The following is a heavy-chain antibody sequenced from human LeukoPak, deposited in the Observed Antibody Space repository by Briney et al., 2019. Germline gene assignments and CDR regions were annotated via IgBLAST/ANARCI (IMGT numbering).Heavy chain of an antibody. Sequence: TSETLSLTCAVYGGSFSGYYWSWIRQPPGKGLEWIGEINHSGSTNYNPSLKSRVTISVDTSKNQFSLKLSSVTAADTAVYYCARGRLYYDFWSDGSQFDYWGQGTLVTVSS. V-gene: IGHV4-34*01. CDR2: INHSGST. J-gene: IGHJ4*02. CDR1: GGSFSGYY. CDR3: ARGRLYYDFWSDGSQFDY. D-gene: IGHD3-3*01.